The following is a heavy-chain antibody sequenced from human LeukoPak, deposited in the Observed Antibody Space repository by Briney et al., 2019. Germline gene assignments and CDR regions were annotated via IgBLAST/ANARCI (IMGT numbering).Heavy chain of an antibody. V-gene: IGHV4-38-2*02. Sequence: PSETLSLTCTVSGYSISSGYYWGWIRQPPGKGLEWIGSIYHSGSTYYNPSLKSRVTISVDTSKNQFSLKLSSVTAADTAVYYCARGEVRFLEWPHFDYWGQGTLVTVSS. CDR3: ARGEVRFLEWPHFDY. J-gene: IGHJ4*02. CDR1: GYSISSGYY. D-gene: IGHD3-3*01. CDR2: IYHSGST.